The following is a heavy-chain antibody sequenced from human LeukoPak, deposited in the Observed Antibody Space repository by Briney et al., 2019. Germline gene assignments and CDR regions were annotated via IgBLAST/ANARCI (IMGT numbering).Heavy chain of an antibody. Sequence: GGSLRLSCAGSGITFSSYWMHWVRQAPGKGLVWVSRINSDGRSTNYADSVKGRFTISRDNAKNTLYLQMNSLRAEDTAVYYCARSAYPGNSVIEDWGRGTLVTVSS. CDR1: GITFSSYW. J-gene: IGHJ4*02. D-gene: IGHD4-23*01. CDR3: ARSAYPGNSVIED. V-gene: IGHV3-74*01. CDR2: INSDGRST.